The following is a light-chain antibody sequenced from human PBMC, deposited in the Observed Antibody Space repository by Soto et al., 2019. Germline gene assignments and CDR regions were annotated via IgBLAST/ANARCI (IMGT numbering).Light chain of an antibody. CDR1: QTINIF. Sequence: DIQITQSPSSLSASVVEGVPITFRASQTINIFLNWYQQKPGKAPQLLIYSASTLQSGVPSMFSGSGSGTDFTLTISSLQPEDFATYYCHKTYSTPRNFGGGTKVDIK. CDR3: HKTYSTPRN. V-gene: IGKV1-39*01. CDR2: SAS. J-gene: IGKJ4*01.